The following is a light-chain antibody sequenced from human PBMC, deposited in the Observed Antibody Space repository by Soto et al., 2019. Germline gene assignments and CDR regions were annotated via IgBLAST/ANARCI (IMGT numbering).Light chain of an antibody. Sequence: QSALTQPASVSGSPGQSITISCTGTSSDVGGYNYVSWYQQHPGKAPKLMIYDVGNRPSGVSNRFSGSKSGNTASLTISGLQAEDEADYYCSSYTSSSTVVFGGWTKVTVL. V-gene: IGLV2-14*01. CDR2: DVG. CDR1: SSDVGGYNY. J-gene: IGLJ2*01. CDR3: SSYTSSSTVV.